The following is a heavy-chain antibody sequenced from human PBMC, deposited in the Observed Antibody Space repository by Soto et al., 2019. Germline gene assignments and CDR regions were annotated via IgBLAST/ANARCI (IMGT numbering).Heavy chain of an antibody. CDR2: ISSSSSYI. CDR3: ARTGTTNAFDI. V-gene: IGHV3-21*01. CDR1: GFTFSSYS. J-gene: IGHJ3*02. Sequence: GESLKISCAASGFTFSSYSMNWVRQAPGKGLEWVSSISSSSSYIYYADSVKGRFTISRDNAKNSLYLQMNSLRAEDTAVYYCARTGTTNAFDIWGQGTMVTVSS. D-gene: IGHD1-1*01.